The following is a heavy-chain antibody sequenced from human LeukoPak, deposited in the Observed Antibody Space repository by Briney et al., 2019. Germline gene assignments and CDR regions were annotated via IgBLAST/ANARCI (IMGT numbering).Heavy chain of an antibody. D-gene: IGHD5-24*01. CDR1: GGSINNYY. CDR3: ARGEMATIFL. CDR2: IYYSGST. J-gene: IGHJ4*02. V-gene: IGHV4-59*01. Sequence: SETLSLTCTVPGGSINNYYWTWIRQPPGKGLEWIGYIYYSGSTNYNPSLKSRVTISLDPSKSQFCLKLNSVTAADTAVYFCARGEMATIFLWGQGTLVTVSS.